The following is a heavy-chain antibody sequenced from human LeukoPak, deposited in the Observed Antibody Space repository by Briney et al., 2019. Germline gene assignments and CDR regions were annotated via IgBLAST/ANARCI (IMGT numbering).Heavy chain of an antibody. Sequence: SETLSLTCTVSGGSISSSSYYWGWIRQPPGKGLEWIGSIYYSGSTYYNPSLKSRVTISVDTSKNQFSLKLSSVTAADTAVYYCARGSGGGKINYYFDYWGQGTLVTVSS. J-gene: IGHJ4*02. CDR1: GGSISSSSYY. CDR2: IYYSGST. CDR3: ARGSGGGKINYYFDY. V-gene: IGHV4-39*07. D-gene: IGHD2-15*01.